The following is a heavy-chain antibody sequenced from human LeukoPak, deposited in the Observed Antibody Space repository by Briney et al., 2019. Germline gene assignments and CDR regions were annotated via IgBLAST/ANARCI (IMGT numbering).Heavy chain of an antibody. J-gene: IGHJ4*02. V-gene: IGHV3-7*01. CDR2: IKQDGSEK. CDR3: ARVTRRQQLVPYYFDY. Sequence: GGYLRLYCAASGFTFSSYWMSWVRQAPGKGLEWVANIKQDGSEKYYVDSVKGRFTISRDNAKNSLYLQMNSLRAEDAAVYYCARVTRRQQLVPYYFDYWGQGTLVTVSS. D-gene: IGHD6-13*01. CDR1: GFTFSSYW.